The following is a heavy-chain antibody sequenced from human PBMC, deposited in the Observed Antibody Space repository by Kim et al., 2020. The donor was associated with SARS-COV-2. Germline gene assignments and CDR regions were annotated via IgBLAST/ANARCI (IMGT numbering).Heavy chain of an antibody. D-gene: IGHD2-15*01. CDR1: GGSISSSISY. CDR2: IYRDGTV. J-gene: IGHJ2*01. Sequence: SETLSLTCTVSGGSISSSISYWTWIRQHPGKGLEWIGYIYRDGTVYYSPSLKSRITMSVDTSNNQFSLNLSSVTAADTAVYYCARVESYSDRYFDCWGRGALVTVSS. CDR3: ARVESYSDRYFDC. V-gene: IGHV4-31*03.